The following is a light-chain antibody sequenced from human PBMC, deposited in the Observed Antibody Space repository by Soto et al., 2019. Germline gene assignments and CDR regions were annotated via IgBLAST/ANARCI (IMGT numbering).Light chain of an antibody. CDR2: GAS. CDR3: QQYGSSPPRT. V-gene: IGKV3-20*01. CDR1: QSVNSN. Sequence: EIVMTQSPATLSVSPGERATLSCRASQSVNSNLAWYQQKPGQAPRLLIYGASTRATDVPDRFSGSGSGADFTLSISRLEPEDFAVYYCQQYGSSPPRTFGQGTKVDIK. J-gene: IGKJ1*01.